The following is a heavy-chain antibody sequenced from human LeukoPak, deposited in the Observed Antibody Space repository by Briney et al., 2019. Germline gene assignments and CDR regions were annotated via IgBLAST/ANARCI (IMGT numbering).Heavy chain of an antibody. Sequence: GASVKVSCKASGYTFTSYYMHWVRQAPGQGLEWMGIINPSGGSTSYAQKFQGRVTMTRDTSTSTVYMELSSLRSEDTAVYYCARELHLRIAVAGTATDYWGQGTLVTVS. V-gene: IGHV1-46*01. CDR1: GYTFTSYY. J-gene: IGHJ4*02. D-gene: IGHD6-19*01. CDR2: INPSGGST. CDR3: ARELHLRIAVAGTATDY.